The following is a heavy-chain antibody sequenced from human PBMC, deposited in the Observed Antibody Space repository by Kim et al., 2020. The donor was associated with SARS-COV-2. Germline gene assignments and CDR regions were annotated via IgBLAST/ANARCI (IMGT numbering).Heavy chain of an antibody. Sequence: GGSLRLSCAASGFTFSSYGMHWVRQAPGKGLEWVAVISYDGSNKYYADSVKGRFTISRDNSKNTLYLQMNSLRAEDTAVYYCASLAPVLLWFGELSNWFDPWGQGTLVTVSS. CDR2: ISYDGSNK. CDR3: ASLAPVLLWFGELSNWFDP. J-gene: IGHJ5*02. V-gene: IGHV3-30*03. D-gene: IGHD3-10*01. CDR1: GFTFSSYG.